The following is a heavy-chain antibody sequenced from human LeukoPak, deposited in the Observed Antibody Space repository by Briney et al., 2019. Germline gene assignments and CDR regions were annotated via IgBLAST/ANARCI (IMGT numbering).Heavy chain of an antibody. J-gene: IGHJ4*02. CDR2: IYSGGST. Sequence: GGSLRLSXAASGFTVSSNYMSWVRQAPGKGVEWVSVIYSGGSTYYADSVKGRFTISRDNSKNTLYLQMNSLRAEDTAEYYCARTGPRFGVDYWGQGTLVTVSS. CDR1: GFTVSSNY. D-gene: IGHD1-14*01. V-gene: IGHV3-66*02. CDR3: ARTGPRFGVDY.